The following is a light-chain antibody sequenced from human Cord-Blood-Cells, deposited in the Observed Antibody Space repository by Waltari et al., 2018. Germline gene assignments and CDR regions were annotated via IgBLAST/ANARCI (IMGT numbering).Light chain of an antibody. J-gene: IGKJ3*01. CDR1: QDISKY. V-gene: IGKV1-33*01. CDR3: QQYDNLIFT. Sequence: DIQMTQSPSSLSASVGDRVTITCQAIQDISKYLNWYQQKPGKAPKLLIYDASNLETVVPSRFSGSGSGTDFTFTISSLQPEDIATYYCQQYDNLIFTFGPGTKVDIK. CDR2: DAS.